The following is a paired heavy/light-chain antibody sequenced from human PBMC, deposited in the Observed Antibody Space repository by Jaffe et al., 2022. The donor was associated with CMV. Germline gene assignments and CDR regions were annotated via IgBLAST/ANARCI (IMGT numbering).Light chain of an antibody. Sequence: DIQMTQSPSSLSASVGDRVTITCRASQGISNYLAWYQQKPGKVPKLLIYAASTLQSGVPSRFSGSGSGTDFTLTISSLQPEDVATYYCQKYNSARWTFGQGTKVEIK. J-gene: IGKJ1*01. CDR1: QGISNY. V-gene: IGKV1-27*01. CDR3: QKYNSARWT. CDR2: AAS.
Heavy chain of an antibody. J-gene: IGHJ6*02. CDR3: AKVTPPGTMVRGVITTYGMDV. Sequence: EVQLLESGGGLVQPGGSLRLSCAASGFTFSSYAMSWVRQAPGKGLEWVSAISGSGGSTYYADSVKGRFTISRDNSKNTLYLQMNSLRAEDTAVYYCAKVTPPGTMVRGVITTYGMDVWGQGTTVTVSS. CDR1: GFTFSSYA. V-gene: IGHV3-23*01. CDR2: ISGSGGST. D-gene: IGHD3-10*01.